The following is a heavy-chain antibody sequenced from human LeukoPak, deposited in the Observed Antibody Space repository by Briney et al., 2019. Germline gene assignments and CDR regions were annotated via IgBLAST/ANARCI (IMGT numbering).Heavy chain of an antibody. CDR3: AKDPGVVPAHYFDY. V-gene: IGHV3-23*01. D-gene: IGHD2-2*01. CDR1: GLTFSSYA. J-gene: IGHJ4*02. Sequence: GGSLRLSCAASGLTFSSYAMSWVRQAPGKGLEWVSGTGSTGVSTFYADSVKGRFTVSRDNSKNTLSLQMNSLRAEDTAVYYCAKDPGVVPAHYFDYWGQGTLVTVSS. CDR2: TGSTGVST.